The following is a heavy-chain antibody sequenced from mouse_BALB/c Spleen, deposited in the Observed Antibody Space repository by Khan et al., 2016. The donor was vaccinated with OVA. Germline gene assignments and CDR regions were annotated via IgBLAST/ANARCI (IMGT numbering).Heavy chain of an antibody. J-gene: IGHJ2*01. Sequence: EVQLQESGPGLVKPSQSLSLTCTVTGYSITSDYAWNWIRQFPGNKLEWMGYISYSGRTSYNTSLKSRISITRDTSKNQFFLQLNSVTTEDTATYYSERSVTITTVVATDFDYWGQGTTLTVSS. CDR2: ISYSGRT. CDR3: ERSVTITTVVATDFDY. V-gene: IGHV3-2*02. CDR1: GYSITSDYA. D-gene: IGHD1-1*01.